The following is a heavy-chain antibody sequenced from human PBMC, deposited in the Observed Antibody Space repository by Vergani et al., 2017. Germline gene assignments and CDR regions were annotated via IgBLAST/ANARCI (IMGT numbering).Heavy chain of an antibody. V-gene: IGHV3-33*01. J-gene: IGHJ4*02. CDR3: ARDNDFWSGYYGGAEFDY. CDR2: IWYDGSNK. CDR1: GFTFSSYG. Sequence: VQLVESGGGVVQPGRSLRLSCAASGFTFSSYGMHWVRQAPGKGLEWVAVIWYDGSNKYYADSVKGRFTISRDNSKNTLYLQMNSLRAEDTAVYYCARDNDFWSGYYGGAEFDYWGQGTLVTVSS. D-gene: IGHD3-3*01.